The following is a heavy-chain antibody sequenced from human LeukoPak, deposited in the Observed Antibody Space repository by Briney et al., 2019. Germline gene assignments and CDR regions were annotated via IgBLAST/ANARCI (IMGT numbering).Heavy chain of an antibody. Sequence: SETLSLTCTVSGGAISSYYWSWIRQPPGKGLEWVGYIYYSGSTNYNPSLKSRVTISVDTSKNPFSLKLSSVTAADTAVYYCASSTPGRVGALLDFDYWGQGTLVTVSS. CDR2: IYYSGST. CDR3: ASSTPGRVGALLDFDY. D-gene: IGHD1-26*01. V-gene: IGHV4-59*08. J-gene: IGHJ4*02. CDR1: GGAISSYY.